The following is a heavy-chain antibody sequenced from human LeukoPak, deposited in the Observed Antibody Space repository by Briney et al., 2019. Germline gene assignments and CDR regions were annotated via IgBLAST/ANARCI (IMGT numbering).Heavy chain of an antibody. D-gene: IGHD6-25*01. J-gene: IGHJ4*02. CDR1: GFTFSNYW. CDR3: VLIAAGRRYYFDY. CDR2: INSDGSST. V-gene: IGHV3-74*01. Sequence: GGSLRLSCAASGFTFSNYWMHWVRQAPGKGLVWVSRINSDGSSTSYADSVKGRFTISRDNAKNTLYLQMNSLRAEDTAVYYCVLIAAGRRYYFDYWGQGTLVTVSS.